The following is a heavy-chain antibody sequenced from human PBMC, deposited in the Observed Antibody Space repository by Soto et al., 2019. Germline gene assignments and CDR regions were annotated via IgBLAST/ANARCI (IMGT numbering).Heavy chain of an antibody. V-gene: IGHV3-48*04. D-gene: IGHD1-20*01. Sequence: EVQLVESGGGLVQPGGSLRLSCAASGFRFSTYGMNSARQAPGKGLEWVTHINSGGKTTSYSDSVNGRFTISRDDAKNSLYLHMNSLRVDDTAIYYCERDPEGIHDFDYWGQGTLVTVSS. CDR3: ERDPEGIHDFDY. CDR1: GFRFSTYG. J-gene: IGHJ4*02. CDR2: INSGGKTT.